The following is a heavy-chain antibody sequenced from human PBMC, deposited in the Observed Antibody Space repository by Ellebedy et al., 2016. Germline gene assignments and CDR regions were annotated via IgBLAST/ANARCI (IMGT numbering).Heavy chain of an antibody. V-gene: IGHV3-33*01. J-gene: IGHJ4*02. CDR2: IWYDGSNK. Sequence: GGSLRLXCAASGFTFSDYSMHWVRQAPGKGLEWVAVIWYDGSNKYCADSVKGRFTISRDNSKNTLYLQMNSLRAEDTAVYYCARDGRSYYDILTGCFDYWGQGTLVTVSS. D-gene: IGHD3-9*01. CDR1: GFTFSDYS. CDR3: ARDGRSYYDILTGCFDY.